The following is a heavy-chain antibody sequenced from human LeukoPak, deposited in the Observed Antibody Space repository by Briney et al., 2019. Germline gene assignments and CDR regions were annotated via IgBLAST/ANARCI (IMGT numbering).Heavy chain of an antibody. CDR3: ARGTMFPYYFDY. D-gene: IGHD3-10*02. J-gene: IGHJ4*02. V-gene: IGHV3-30*02. Sequence: GGSLRLSCAASGFAFSSYGMHWVRQAPGKGLEWVAFIRYDGSNKYYADSVKGRFTISRDNSKNTLYLQMNSLRAEDTAVYYCARGTMFPYYFDYWGQGTLVTVSS. CDR1: GFAFSSYG. CDR2: IRYDGSNK.